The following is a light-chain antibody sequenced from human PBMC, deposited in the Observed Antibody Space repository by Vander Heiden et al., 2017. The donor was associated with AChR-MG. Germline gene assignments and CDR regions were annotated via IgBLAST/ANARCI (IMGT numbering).Light chain of an antibody. CDR2: DAS. V-gene: IGKV3-11*01. CDR3: QQRSNWPPP. Sequence: EIVLTPSPATLSFSPGERATLPCRASQSVSSYLAWYQQKPGQAPRLLIYDASNRATGIPARFSGSGSGTDFTLTISSLEPEDFAVYYCQQRSNWPPPFGGGTKVEIK. CDR1: QSVSSY. J-gene: IGKJ4*01.